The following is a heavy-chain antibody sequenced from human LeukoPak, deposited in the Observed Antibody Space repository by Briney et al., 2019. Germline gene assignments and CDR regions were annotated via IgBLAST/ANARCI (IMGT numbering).Heavy chain of an antibody. CDR1: GYTFTSYN. J-gene: IGHJ4*02. D-gene: IGHD4-17*01. V-gene: IGHV1-18*01. CDR2: VSPHNGDT. CDR3: ARQAMVTPSGWDY. Sequence: ASVKVSCKASGYTFTSYNINWFRQAPGRGFEWLGFVSPHNGDTGYTQNFQGRVTMTTDTATSTVYMELMSLRSDDTAVYYCARQAMVTPSGWDYWGQGTLVTVSS.